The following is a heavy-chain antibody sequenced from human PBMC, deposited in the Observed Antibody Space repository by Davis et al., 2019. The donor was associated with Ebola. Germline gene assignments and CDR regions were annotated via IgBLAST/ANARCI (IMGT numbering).Heavy chain of an antibody. CDR2: MNPNSGVT. V-gene: IGHV1-2*02. CDR1: GYTFTGYY. Sequence: ASVTVSCKASGYTFTGYYMHWVRQAPGQGLEWMGWMNPNSGVTKSAQKFQGRVTMTRDTSNSTVYMELSSLRSDDTAIYYCARDTMGIVIYRVLDIWGQGTTVTVSS. CDR3: ARDTMGIVIYRVLDI. D-gene: IGHD2/OR15-2a*01. J-gene: IGHJ3*02.